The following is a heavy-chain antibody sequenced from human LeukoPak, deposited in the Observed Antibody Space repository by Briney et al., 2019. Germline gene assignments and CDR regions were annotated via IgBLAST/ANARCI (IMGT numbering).Heavy chain of an antibody. CDR3: AKDYILLDSSGYFDY. D-gene: IGHD3-22*01. CDR2: IRNKANTYIT. Sequence: GGSLRLSCAASGFTFSDHYMDWVRQAPGKGLEWVGRIRNKANTYITKYAASVKGRFTISRDNAKNSLYLQMNSLRAEDTALYYCAKDYILLDSSGYFDYWGQGTLVTVSS. V-gene: IGHV3-72*01. J-gene: IGHJ4*02. CDR1: GFTFSDHY.